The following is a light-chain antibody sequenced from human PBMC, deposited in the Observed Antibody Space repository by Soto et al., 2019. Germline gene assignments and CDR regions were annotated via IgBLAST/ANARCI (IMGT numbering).Light chain of an antibody. J-gene: IGLJ1*01. V-gene: IGLV1-40*01. CDR3: QSYDSSLSSYV. Sequence: QSVLTQPPSVSGAPGQRVTFACTGTTSNIGAHYDVHWYQHLPGTAPKLLIYGYIHRPSGVPDRFSGSKSGTSASPAITGLQAEDEADYYCQSYDSSLSSYVFGAGTKVTVL. CDR2: GYI. CDR1: TSNIGAHYD.